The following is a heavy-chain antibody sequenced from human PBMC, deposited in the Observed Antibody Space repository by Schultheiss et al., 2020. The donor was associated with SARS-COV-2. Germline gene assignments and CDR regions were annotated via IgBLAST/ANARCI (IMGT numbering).Heavy chain of an antibody. CDR1: GGSISSGGYC. CDR2: IYHSGST. CDR3: ARLRKGSDSRGVDT. D-gene: IGHD3-10*01. V-gene: IGHV4-30-2*01. Sequence: SETLSLTCTVSGGSISSGGYCWTWIRQPPGKGLEWIGYIYHSGSTYYNPSLRNRVTISIDTSKNQFSLELSSVTAADTALYYCARLRKGSDSRGVDTWGQGTLVTVSS. J-gene: IGHJ5*02.